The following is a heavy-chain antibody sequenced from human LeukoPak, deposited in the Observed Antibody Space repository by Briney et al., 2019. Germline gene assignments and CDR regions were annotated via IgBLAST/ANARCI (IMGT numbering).Heavy chain of an antibody. D-gene: IGHD6-13*01. Sequence: PGRSLRLSCAASGFTFSSYGMHWVRQAPGKGLEWVAVISYDGSNKYYADSVKGRFTISRDNSKNTLYLQMNSLRAEDTAVYYCARDKGSSRPGGFDYWGQGTLVTVSS. V-gene: IGHV3-30*03. CDR3: ARDKGSSRPGGFDY. CDR2: ISYDGSNK. CDR1: GFTFSSYG. J-gene: IGHJ4*02.